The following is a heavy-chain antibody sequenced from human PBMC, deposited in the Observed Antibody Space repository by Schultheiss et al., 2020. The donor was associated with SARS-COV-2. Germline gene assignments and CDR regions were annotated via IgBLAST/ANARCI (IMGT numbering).Heavy chain of an antibody. V-gene: IGHV4-4*08. CDR2: IYTSGST. CDR3: ARERRIVTDTPPYHYHMDA. D-gene: IGHD1-26*01. CDR1: GGSFSGYY. Sequence: SQTLSLTCAVYGGSFSGYYWSWIRQPPGKGLEWIGRIYTSGSTNYNPSLKSRVTISVDTSKNQFSLKLSSVTAADTAVYYCARERRIVTDTPPYHYHMDAWGKGTTVTVSS. J-gene: IGHJ6*03.